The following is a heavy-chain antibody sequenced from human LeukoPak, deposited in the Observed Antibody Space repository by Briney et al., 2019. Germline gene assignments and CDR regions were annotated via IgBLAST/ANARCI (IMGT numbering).Heavy chain of an antibody. CDR2: TNRDGSYT. V-gene: IGHV3-74*01. CDR3: AIFSPDSSGP. CDR1: GFTFSSYA. D-gene: IGHD3-22*01. J-gene: IGHJ5*02. Sequence: GGSLRLSCAASGFTFSSYAMSWVRQAPGKGLEWVSHTNRDGSYTNYADSVKGRFTISRDNAKNTLSLQMNSLRAEDTAVYYCAIFSPDSSGPWGQGTLVTVSS.